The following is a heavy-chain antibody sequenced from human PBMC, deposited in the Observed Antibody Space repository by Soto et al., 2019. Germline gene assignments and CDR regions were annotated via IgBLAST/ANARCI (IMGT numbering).Heavy chain of an antibody. CDR1: GFTFTSSA. CDR2: IVVGSGNT. Sequence: SVKVSCKASGFTFTSSAMQCVRQARGQRLEWIGWIVVGSGNTNYAQKFQERVTITRDMSTSTAYMELSSLRSEDTAVYYCAAEYCSSTSCTQPDYYYYGMDVWGQGTTVTVSS. D-gene: IGHD2-2*01. CDR3: AAEYCSSTSCTQPDYYYYGMDV. V-gene: IGHV1-58*02. J-gene: IGHJ6*02.